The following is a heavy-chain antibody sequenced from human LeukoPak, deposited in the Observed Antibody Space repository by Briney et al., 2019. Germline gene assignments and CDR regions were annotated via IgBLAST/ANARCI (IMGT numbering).Heavy chain of an antibody. CDR2: ISSSSSYI. Sequence: GGSLRLSCAASAFTFSSYSMNWVRQAPGKGLEWVSSISSSSSYIYYADSVKGRFTISRDNAKNSLYLQMNSLRAEDTAVYYCARDPGGPNYYGSGSYYWNDAFDIWGQGTMVTVSS. V-gene: IGHV3-21*01. CDR1: AFTFSSYS. D-gene: IGHD3-10*01. CDR3: ARDPGGPNYYGSGSYYWNDAFDI. J-gene: IGHJ3*02.